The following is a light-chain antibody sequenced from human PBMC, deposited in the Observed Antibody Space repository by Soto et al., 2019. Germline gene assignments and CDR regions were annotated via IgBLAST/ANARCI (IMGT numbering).Light chain of an antibody. Sequence: QSALTQPASVSGSPGQSITITCTGTSSDIGDYNYVSWYQQHPLKAPKLLIYDVSNRPSGVSNRFSGSKSGNTASLTISGLQAEDEAAYYCSSYSDSSTLVVFGGGTKLTV. CDR3: SSYSDSSTLVV. J-gene: IGLJ2*01. V-gene: IGLV2-14*03. CDR2: DVS. CDR1: SSDIGDYNY.